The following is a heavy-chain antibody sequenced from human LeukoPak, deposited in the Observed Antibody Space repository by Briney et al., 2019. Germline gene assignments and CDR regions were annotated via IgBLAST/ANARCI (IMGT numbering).Heavy chain of an antibody. J-gene: IGHJ4*02. Sequence: PGGSLRLSCAASGFTFSSYWMSWVRQAPGKGLEWVANIKQDGSEKYYVDSVKGRFTISRDNAKNSLYLQMNSLRAEDTALYYCAKTDTAMVSPESAFDYWGQGTLVTVSS. CDR3: AKTDTAMVSPESAFDY. CDR1: GFTFSSYW. CDR2: IKQDGSEK. D-gene: IGHD5-18*01. V-gene: IGHV3-7*03.